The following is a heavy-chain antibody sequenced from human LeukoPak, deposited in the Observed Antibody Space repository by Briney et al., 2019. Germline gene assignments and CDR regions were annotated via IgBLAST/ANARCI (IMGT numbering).Heavy chain of an antibody. CDR2: IYHSGST. CDR3: ARLQRVTMNAFDI. CDR1: GGSISVSNC. D-gene: IGHD3-22*01. J-gene: IGHJ3*02. V-gene: IGHV4-4*02. Sequence: PSETLSLTCAVSGGSISVSNCWIWVRQPPGKGLEWIGEIYHSGSTNYNPSLKSRVTISIAKSKNQFSLKLSSVTAADTAAYYCARLQRVTMNAFDIWGQGTMVTVSS.